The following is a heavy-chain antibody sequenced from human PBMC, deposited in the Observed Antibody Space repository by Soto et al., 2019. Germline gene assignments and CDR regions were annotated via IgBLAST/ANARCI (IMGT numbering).Heavy chain of an antibody. CDR3: TRDPRNYYDSIGSANWFDP. D-gene: IGHD3-22*01. CDR1: GFTFSGSA. CDR2: IRSKTNSYAT. V-gene: IGHV3-73*01. Sequence: LRLSCAASGFTFSGSAMHWVRQASGKWLEWVGRIRSKTNSYATAYAASVKGRFTISRDDSKDTAYLQMNSLKTEDTAVYYCTRDPRNYYDSIGSANWFDPWGQGTLVTVSS. J-gene: IGHJ5*02.